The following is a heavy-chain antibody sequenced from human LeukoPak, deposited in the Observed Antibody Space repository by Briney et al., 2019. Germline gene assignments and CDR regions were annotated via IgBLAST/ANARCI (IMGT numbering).Heavy chain of an antibody. CDR2: IYYSGST. V-gene: IGHV4-59*12. J-gene: IGHJ4*02. CDR1: GVSISSYY. D-gene: IGHD3-3*01. Sequence: WETLSLTCTVSGVSISSYYWSWIRQPPGKGLEWIGYIYYSGSTNYNPSLKSRVTISVDTSKNQFSLKLSSVTAADTAVYYCARRRRFLEWPFDYWGQGTLVTVSS. CDR3: ARRRRFLEWPFDY.